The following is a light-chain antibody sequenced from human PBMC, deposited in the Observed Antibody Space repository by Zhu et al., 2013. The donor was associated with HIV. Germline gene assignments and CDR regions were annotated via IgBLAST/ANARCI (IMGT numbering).Light chain of an antibody. J-gene: IGKJ2*01. CDR2: GAS. CDR1: QSVSSSY. Sequence: EIVLTQSPGTLSLSPGERATLSCRASQSVSSSYLAWYQQKPGQAPRLLIYGASTRATGIADRFSGSGSGTDFTLTISRLEPEDFAVYYCLHHGGSPRYTFGRGPSWRSN. V-gene: IGKV3-20*01. CDR3: LHHGGSPRYT.